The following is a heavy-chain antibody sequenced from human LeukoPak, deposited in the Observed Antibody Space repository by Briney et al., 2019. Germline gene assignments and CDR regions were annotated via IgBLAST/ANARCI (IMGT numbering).Heavy chain of an antibody. J-gene: IGHJ4*02. V-gene: IGHV1-58*02. CDR1: GFTFSNSA. Sequence: GASVKVSCKASGFTFSNSAIQWVRQARGQRLEWIGWIIVGSGKTHYAQNLQERITITRDMSTNTAYMELSRLRSDDTAVYYCARRQWLVRSRYFDYWGQGTLVTVSS. CDR3: ARRQWLVRSRYFDY. D-gene: IGHD6-19*01. CDR2: IIVGSGKT.